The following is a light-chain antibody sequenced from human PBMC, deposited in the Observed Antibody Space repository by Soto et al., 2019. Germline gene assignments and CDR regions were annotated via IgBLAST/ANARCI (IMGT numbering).Light chain of an antibody. V-gene: IGLV2-14*03. Sequence: QSALTQPASVSGSPGQSITISCTGTSSGVCGYNFVSWYQQHPGKAPKLMLYNVYDRPSGISHRFSGSRSGNTASLTISGLQAEDEAHYYCNSYTSSSTLVFGGGTKVTVL. CDR1: SSGVCGYNF. CDR3: NSYTSSSTLV. J-gene: IGLJ2*01. CDR2: NVY.